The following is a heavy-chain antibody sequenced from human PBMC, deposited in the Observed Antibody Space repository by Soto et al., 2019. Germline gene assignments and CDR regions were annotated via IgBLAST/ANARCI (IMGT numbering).Heavy chain of an antibody. CDR2: ISGSDGKT. D-gene: IGHD3-3*01. CDR1: GLIFGIYA. CDR3: ARWSYLDY. V-gene: IGHV3-23*01. J-gene: IGHJ4*02. Sequence: GSLRLSCSSSGLIFGIYALSWVRQAPVKGLEWVSTISGSDGKTFYADSVKGRFSISRDTSQSTLYLQMNSLRADDTAMYYCARWSYLDYWGQGTRVTVSS.